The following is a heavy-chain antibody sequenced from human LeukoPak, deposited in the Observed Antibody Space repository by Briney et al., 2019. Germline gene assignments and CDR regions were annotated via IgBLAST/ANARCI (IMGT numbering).Heavy chain of an antibody. CDR3: TREQCIGGSCYSGYVADH. D-gene: IGHD2-15*01. V-gene: IGHV3-74*03. CDR1: GFTFSSYW. J-gene: IGHJ4*02. Sequence: GGSLRLSCAASGFTFSSYWMHWVRQAPGKGLVWVSRINSDGSSTMYADSVQGRFTICKDNANNTLYRQKNSVNGENTAVYYCTREQCIGGSCYSGYVADHWGQGALVTVSS. CDR2: INSDGSST.